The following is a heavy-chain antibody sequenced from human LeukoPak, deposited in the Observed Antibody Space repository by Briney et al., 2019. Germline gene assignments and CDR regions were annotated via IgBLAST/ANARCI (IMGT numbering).Heavy chain of an antibody. D-gene: IGHD3-10*01. CDR3: AMPGRYYGSGSYSPFDY. J-gene: IGHJ4*02. V-gene: IGHV3-23*01. CDR2: ISGSGGST. CDR1: EFTFSSYA. Sequence: PGGSLRLSCAASEFTFSSYAMSWVRQAPGKGLEWVSAISGSGGSTYYADSVKGRFTISRDNSKNTLYLQMNSLRAEDTAVYYCAMPGRYYGSGSYSPFDYWGQGTLVTVSS.